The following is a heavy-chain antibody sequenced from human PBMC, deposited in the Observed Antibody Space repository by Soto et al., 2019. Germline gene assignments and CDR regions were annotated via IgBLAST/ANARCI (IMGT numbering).Heavy chain of an antibody. CDR3: ARVQSNYYDSSGNAFDI. Sequence: QVQLVQSGAEVKKPGSSVKVSCKASGGTFSSYAISWVRQAPGQGLEWMGGIIPIFGTANYAQKFQGRVTITADKSTSTAYMELSSLRSEDTAVYYWARVQSNYYDSSGNAFDIWGQGTMVTVSS. D-gene: IGHD3-22*01. V-gene: IGHV1-69*06. J-gene: IGHJ3*02. CDR2: IIPIFGTA. CDR1: GGTFSSYA.